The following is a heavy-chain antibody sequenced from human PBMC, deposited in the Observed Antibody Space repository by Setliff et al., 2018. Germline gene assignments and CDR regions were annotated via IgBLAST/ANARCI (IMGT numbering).Heavy chain of an antibody. Sequence: LTCAVYGGSFSGYYWSWIRQSPEKGLEWIGEISHSGNTNYNPSLKSRVTISIDTSKNQFSLKVNSVTAADTAVYYCARVLVLGYNWFDPWGQGTLVTVSS. J-gene: IGHJ5*02. CDR2: ISHSGNT. CDR3: ARVLVLGYNWFDP. CDR1: GGSFSGYY. V-gene: IGHV4-34*01. D-gene: IGHD3-10*01.